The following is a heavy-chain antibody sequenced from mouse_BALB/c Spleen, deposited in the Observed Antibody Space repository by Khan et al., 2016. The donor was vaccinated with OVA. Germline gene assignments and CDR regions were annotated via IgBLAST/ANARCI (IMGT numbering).Heavy chain of an antibody. CDR2: ISSGGSHT. D-gene: IGHD4-1*01. CDR3: ASHLTGSFAY. CDR1: GFTFSSYG. Sequence: EVELVESGGDLVKPGGSLKLSCVASGFTFSSYGMSWVRQTPDKRLEWVATISSGGSHTYYPDSVKGRFTISRDNAKNTLYLQMSSLNSEDTAMYYCASHLTGSFAYWGQGTLVTVSA. J-gene: IGHJ3*01. V-gene: IGHV5-6*01.